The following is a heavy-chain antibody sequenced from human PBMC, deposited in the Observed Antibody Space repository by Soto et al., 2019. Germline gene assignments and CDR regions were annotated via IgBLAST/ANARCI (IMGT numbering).Heavy chain of an antibody. D-gene: IGHD4-17*01. V-gene: IGHV3-53*01. CDR1: GFTVNGNY. J-gene: IGHJ4*02. Sequence: EEQLVESGGGLIQPGGSLRLSCAASGFTVNGNYMTWVRQAPGKGLEWVSVIYGGNSTSYADSVKGRFTISRDNSKNTRYIQMNSLRAEDTAVYYCARKTTALRGGYWGQGTLVTVSS. CDR3: ARKTTALRGGY. CDR2: IYGGNST.